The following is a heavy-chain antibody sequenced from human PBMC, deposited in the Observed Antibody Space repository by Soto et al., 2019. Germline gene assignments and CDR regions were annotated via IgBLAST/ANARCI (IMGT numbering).Heavy chain of an antibody. V-gene: IGHV1-69*01. D-gene: IGHD2-2*01. CDR3: ARSQGSSTSLEIYYYYYYGMDV. J-gene: IGHJ6*02. CDR1: GGTFSSYA. CDR2: IIPISETT. Sequence: QVQLVQSGAEVKKPGSSVKVSCKASGGTFSSYAISWVRQAPGQGLEWMGGIIPISETTNYALKVQGRVTITADESKSTAYRELSSLRSEDTAVYYCARSQGSSTSLEIYYYYYYGMDVWGQGTTVTVSS.